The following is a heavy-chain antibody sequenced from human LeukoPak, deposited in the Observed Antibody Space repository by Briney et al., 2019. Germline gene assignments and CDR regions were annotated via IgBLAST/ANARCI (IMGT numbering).Heavy chain of an antibody. J-gene: IGHJ4*02. V-gene: IGHV4-59*08. CDR3: ARLSVGGTPIDF. D-gene: IGHD1-26*01. CDR1: GGSFSIFY. Sequence: SQTLSLTCTVSGGSFSIFYWAWMRQSPGKGLEWIGYIFQSGTTNYNPSLKSRVTVSMDTSKNQFSLRLDSVTAADTAMYYCARLSVGGTPIDFWGQGIRVTVSS. CDR2: IFQSGTT.